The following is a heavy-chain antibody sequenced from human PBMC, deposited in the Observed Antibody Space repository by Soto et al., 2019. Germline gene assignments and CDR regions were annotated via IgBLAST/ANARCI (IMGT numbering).Heavy chain of an antibody. CDR3: ARGWSYCSGGSCYRRGAFDY. J-gene: IGHJ4*02. D-gene: IGHD2-15*01. CDR1: GGSISSGGYS. Sequence: TLSLTCAVSGGSISSGGYSWSWIRQPPGKGLEWIGYIYHSGSTYYNPSLKSRVTISVGRSKNQFSLKLSSVTAADTAVYYCARGWSYCSGGSCYRRGAFDYWGQGTLVTVSS. V-gene: IGHV4-30-2*01. CDR2: IYHSGST.